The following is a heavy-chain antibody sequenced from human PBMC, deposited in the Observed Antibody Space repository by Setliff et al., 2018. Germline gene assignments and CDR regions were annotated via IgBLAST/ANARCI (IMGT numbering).Heavy chain of an antibody. D-gene: IGHD1-26*01. V-gene: IGHV3-23*01. J-gene: IGHJ4*02. CDR2: ISGSGSST. Sequence: PGGSLRLSCAASGDSGFSFSSYAMSWVRQTPGKGLEWVSGISGSGSSTNFADSVKGRFTISRDNSKNTLYLQMNSLRVEDTAVYYCAKWERGTTSDYFDYWGQGTLVTVSS. CDR3: AKWERGTTSDYFDY. CDR1: GDSGFSFSSYA.